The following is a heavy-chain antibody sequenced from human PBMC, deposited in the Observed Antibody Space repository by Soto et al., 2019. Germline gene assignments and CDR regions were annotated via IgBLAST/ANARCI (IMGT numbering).Heavy chain of an antibody. CDR3: AHRLGSIATSGTLDY. J-gene: IGHJ4*02. D-gene: IGHD6-13*01. V-gene: IGHV2-5*02. Sequence: QITLKESGPTLVKPTQTLTLTCTFSGFSLSTSGVGVGWIRQPPGKALEWLALIYWDDDKRYSPSLKSRLTITKATSKNQVVLTMTDMDPVDTATYYCAHRLGSIATSGTLDYWGQGTLVTVSS. CDR1: GFSLSTSGVG. CDR2: IYWDDDK.